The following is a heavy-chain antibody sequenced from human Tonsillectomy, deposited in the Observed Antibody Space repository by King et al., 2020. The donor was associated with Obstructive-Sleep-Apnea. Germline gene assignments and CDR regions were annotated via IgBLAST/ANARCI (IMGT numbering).Heavy chain of an antibody. V-gene: IGHV1-69*01. J-gene: IGHJ4*02. CDR1: GGTFSSYA. D-gene: IGHD6-19*01. CDR2: IIPIFGTA. Sequence: AQLVQSGAEVKKPGSSVKVSCKASGGTFSSYAISWVRQAPGQGLEWMGGIIPIFGTANYAQKFQGRVTITADESTSTAYMALSSLRSEDTAVYYCARRIAVAGKGGFDYWGQGTLVTVSS. CDR3: ARRIAVAGKGGFDY.